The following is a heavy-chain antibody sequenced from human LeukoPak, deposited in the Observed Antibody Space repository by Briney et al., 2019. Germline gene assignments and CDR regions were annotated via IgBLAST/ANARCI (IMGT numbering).Heavy chain of an antibody. CDR2: TYNSGST. D-gene: IGHD2-15*01. V-gene: IGHV4-59*01. CDR1: GGSISGYY. J-gene: IGHJ3*02. CDR3: ARDERYCSGGSCYPGAFDI. Sequence: SETLSLTCTVSGGSISGYYWSWIRQPPGKGLEWIGYTYNSGSTNQNPSLRSRVTISVDTSKKQFSLKLSSVTAADTAVYYCARDERYCSGGSCYPGAFDIWGQGTMVTVSS.